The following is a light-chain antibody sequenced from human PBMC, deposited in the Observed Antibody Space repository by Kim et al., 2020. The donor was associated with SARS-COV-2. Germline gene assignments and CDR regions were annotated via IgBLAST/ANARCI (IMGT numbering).Light chain of an antibody. CDR2: KVN. V-gene: IGLV2-8*01. Sequence: QSALTQPPSASGSPGQSVTISCTGTSSDVGGHVYVSWYQQHPGRAPNLMIFKVNKRPSGVPDRFSGSKSGNTAFLTVSGLRADDEADYYCSSYAGNDIVLFGGGTKLAVL. CDR3: SSYAGNDIVL. J-gene: IGLJ2*01. CDR1: SSDVGGHVY.